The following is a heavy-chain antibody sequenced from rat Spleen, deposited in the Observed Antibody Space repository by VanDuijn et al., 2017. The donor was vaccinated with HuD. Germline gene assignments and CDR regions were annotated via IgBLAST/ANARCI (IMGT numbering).Heavy chain of an antibody. CDR2: IIYDGSRT. Sequence: EVQLVESGGDLVQPGRSLKLSCAASGFTFSDYNMAWVRQAPKKGLEWVATIIYDGSRTYYRDSVKGRFTISRDNAKSTLYLQMDSLRSEDTATYYCARHDYSSYVMDAWGQGVMVTVSS. D-gene: IGHD1-2*01. J-gene: IGHJ2*01. CDR3: ARHDYSSYVMDA. CDR1: GFTFSDYN. V-gene: IGHV5S10*01.